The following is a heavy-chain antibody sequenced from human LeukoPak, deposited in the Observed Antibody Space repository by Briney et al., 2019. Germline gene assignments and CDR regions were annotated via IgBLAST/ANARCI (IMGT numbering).Heavy chain of an antibody. CDR1: GWTLSRKY. J-gene: IGHJ4*02. CDR2: IYNVGST. V-gene: IGHV3-66*02. CDR3: ARDGRGDLTWIQLWSPFDY. Sequence: PGGAVTVSHAASGWTLSRKYMSLGLQAAGNGLEAVADIYNVGSTYYADSVKGRFTISRDNSKNTLYLQMKSLRAEDTAVYYCARDGRGDLTWIQLWSPFDYWGQGTLVTVSS. D-gene: IGHD5-18*01.